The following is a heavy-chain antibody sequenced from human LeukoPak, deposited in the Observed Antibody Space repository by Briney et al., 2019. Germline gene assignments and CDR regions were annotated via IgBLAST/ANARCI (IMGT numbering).Heavy chain of an antibody. CDR2: IWYDGSNK. Sequence: GGSLRLSCAASGFTFSSYGMHWVRQAPGKGLEWVAVIWYDGSNKYYADSVKGRFTISRDNSKNTLYLQMNSLRAEDTAVYYCARNNILTGYYIGYWGQGTLVTVSS. CDR3: ARNNILTGYYIGY. J-gene: IGHJ4*02. D-gene: IGHD3-9*01. CDR1: GFTFSSYG. V-gene: IGHV3-33*01.